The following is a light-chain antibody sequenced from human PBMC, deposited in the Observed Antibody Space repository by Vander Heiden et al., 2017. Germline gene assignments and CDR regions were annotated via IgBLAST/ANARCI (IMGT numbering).Light chain of an antibody. V-gene: IGLV2-14*03. CDR2: DVS. Sequence: QSALPQPASVSGSPGQSSTISCTGSSSDIGGYNYVSWYQQHPGKAPKLMIHDVSDRPSGVSNRFSGSKSGNTASLTISGLQAEDEADYYCCSYTSSSTLYVCGTGTKVTVL. CDR1: SSDIGGYNY. J-gene: IGLJ1*01. CDR3: CSYTSSSTLYV.